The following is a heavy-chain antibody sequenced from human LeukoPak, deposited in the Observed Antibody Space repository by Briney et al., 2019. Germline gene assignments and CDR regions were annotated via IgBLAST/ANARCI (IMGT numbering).Heavy chain of an antibody. CDR2: ISGSGGST. CDR3: ARDGGTIHYFDY. Sequence: PGGSLRLSCAASGFTFSSYAMSWVRQAPGKGLEWVSAISGSGGSTYYADSVKGRFTISRDNSKNTLYLQMNSLRGEDTAVYYCARDGGTIHYFDYWGQGTLVTVSS. J-gene: IGHJ4*02. D-gene: IGHD1-7*01. CDR1: GFTFSSYA. V-gene: IGHV3-23*01.